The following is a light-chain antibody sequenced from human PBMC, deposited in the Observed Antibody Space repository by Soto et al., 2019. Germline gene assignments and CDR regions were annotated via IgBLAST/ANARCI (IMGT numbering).Light chain of an antibody. CDR1: QSVSSSY. CDR2: GAS. CDR3: QQYGSTSIT. V-gene: IGKV3-20*01. J-gene: IGKJ5*01. Sequence: EIVLRQSPGTLSLSPGERATLSCRASQSVSSSYLAWYQQKPGQAPRLLIYGASSRATGIPDRFSGSGSGTDLTLTISRLEPEDFAVYYCQQYGSTSITFGQGTRLEIK.